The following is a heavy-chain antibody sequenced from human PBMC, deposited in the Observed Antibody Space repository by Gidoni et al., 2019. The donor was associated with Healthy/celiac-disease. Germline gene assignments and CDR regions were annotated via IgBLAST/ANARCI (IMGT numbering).Heavy chain of an antibody. Sequence: QVQLVQSGAEVKKPGASVKVYCKVSGYTLTELSMHWVRQAPGKGVEWMGGFDPEDGETIYAQKCQGRVTMTEDTSTDTAYMELSSLRYEDTAVYYCATGGYGRTYFDYWGQGTLVTVSS. CDR2: FDPEDGET. CDR1: GYTLTELS. V-gene: IGHV1-24*01. CDR3: ATGGYGRTYFDY. D-gene: IGHD5-12*01. J-gene: IGHJ4*02.